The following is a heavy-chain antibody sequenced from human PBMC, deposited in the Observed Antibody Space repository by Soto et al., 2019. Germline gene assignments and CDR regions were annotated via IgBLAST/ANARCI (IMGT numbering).Heavy chain of an antibody. J-gene: IGHJ3*02. D-gene: IGHD6-19*01. CDR2: VSASGLNT. Sequence: PGGSLRLSCAASGFTFSTYAMAWVRQAPGKGLEWVSGVSASGLNTDYADPVKGRFYISRDNSKNTVSLHMNSLRAEDTAVYYCAAPSGAVADDAFDIWGQGTMVTVSS. V-gene: IGHV3-23*01. CDR1: GFTFSTYA. CDR3: AAPSGAVADDAFDI.